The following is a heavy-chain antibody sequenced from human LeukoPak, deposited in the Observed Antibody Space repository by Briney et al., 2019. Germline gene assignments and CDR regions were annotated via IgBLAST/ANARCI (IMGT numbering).Heavy chain of an antibody. CDR2: IYYSGST. J-gene: IGHJ6*02. V-gene: IGHV4-59*08. Sequence: SETLSLTCTASGGSISSYYWNWIRQPPGKGLEWIGYIYYSGSTNYNPSLKSRVTISVDTSKNQFSLKLSSVTAADTAVYYCARGTTVVTRAYYYGMDVWGQGTTVTVSS. CDR1: GGSISSYY. CDR3: ARGTTVVTRAYYYGMDV. D-gene: IGHD4-23*01.